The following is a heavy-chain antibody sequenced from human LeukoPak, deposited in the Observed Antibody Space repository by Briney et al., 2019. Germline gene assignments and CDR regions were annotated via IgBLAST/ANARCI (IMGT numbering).Heavy chain of an antibody. J-gene: IGHJ4*02. CDR3: ARQTGSGLFILP. Sequence: SETLSLTCTVSGGSISSSSYYWGWIRQPPGKGLEWIGSIYYSGSTYYNASLNSRITMSIDTSKNRFSLRLTSVTAADTAVYYCARQTGSGLFILPGGQGTLVTVSS. CDR1: GGSISSSSYY. CDR2: IYYSGST. D-gene: IGHD3/OR15-3a*01. V-gene: IGHV4-39*01.